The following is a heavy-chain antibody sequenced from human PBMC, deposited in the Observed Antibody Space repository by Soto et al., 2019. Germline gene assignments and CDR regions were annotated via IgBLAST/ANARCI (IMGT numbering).Heavy chain of an antibody. CDR2: IYYSGST. CDR3: ARGWSSSWSYYYYGMDV. Sequence: SETLSLTCTVSGGSISSGDYYWSWIRQPPGKGLEWIGYIYYSGSTYYNPSLKSRVTISVDTSKNQFSLKLSSVTAADTAVYYCARGWSSSWSYYYYGMDVWGQGTTVTVSS. V-gene: IGHV4-30-4*01. CDR1: GGSISSGDYY. J-gene: IGHJ6*02. D-gene: IGHD6-13*01.